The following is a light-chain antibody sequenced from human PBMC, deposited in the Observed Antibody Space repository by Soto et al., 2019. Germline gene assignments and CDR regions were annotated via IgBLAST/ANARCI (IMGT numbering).Light chain of an antibody. J-gene: IGLJ2*01. Sequence: QSALTQPASVSGSPGQSITISCTGSSSDVGSYNLVSWYQQHPGKAPKLMIYEGTNRPSGVSNRFSGSKSGNTASLTISGLQAEDEAHYYCSSDAGRVVFGGGTKLTVL. CDR2: EGT. V-gene: IGLV2-23*01. CDR1: SSDVGSYNL. CDR3: SSDAGRVV.